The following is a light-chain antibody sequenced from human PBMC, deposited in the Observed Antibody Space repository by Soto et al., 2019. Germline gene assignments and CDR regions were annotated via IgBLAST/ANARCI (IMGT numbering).Light chain of an antibody. CDR1: QPVRNN. V-gene: IGKV3-15*01. J-gene: IGKJ5*01. CDR2: GAS. Sequence: MVLTESPGIFSLSPGAIATSACRALQPVRNNYFAWYQQKTRHAPRLLLFGASTRATGIPARFSGSGSGTEFTLSISSLQSADFAVYYCKQYKEWPPFTFGQGTRLEIK. CDR3: KQYKEWPPFT.